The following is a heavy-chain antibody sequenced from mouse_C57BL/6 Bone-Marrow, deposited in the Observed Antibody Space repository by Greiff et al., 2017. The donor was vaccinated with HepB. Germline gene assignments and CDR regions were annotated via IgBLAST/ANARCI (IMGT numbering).Heavy chain of an antibody. CDR2: IYPRNGDT. CDR3: ARGTRTRYFDV. V-gene: IGHV1-12*01. D-gene: IGHD1-3*01. Sequence: QVQLQQSGAELVRPGASVKMSCKASGYTFTSYNMHWVKQTPRQGLEWIGAIYPRNGDTSYNQKFKGKATLTVDKSSSTAYMQLSSLTSEDSAVYVGARGTRTRYFDVWGTGTTVTVSS. CDR1: GYTFTSYN. J-gene: IGHJ1*03.